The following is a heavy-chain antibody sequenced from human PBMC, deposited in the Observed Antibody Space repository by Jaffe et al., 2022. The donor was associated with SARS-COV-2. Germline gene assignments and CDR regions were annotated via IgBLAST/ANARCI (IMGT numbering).Heavy chain of an antibody. D-gene: IGHD3-22*01. Sequence: QVQLVESGGGVVQPGRSLRLSCAASGFTFSSYAMHWVRQAPGKGLEWVAVISYDGSNKYYADSVKGRFTISRDNSKNTLYLQMNSLRAEDTAVYYCARDRFLTYYYDSSGYHDAFDIWGQGTMVTVSS. CDR3: ARDRFLTYYYDSSGYHDAFDI. J-gene: IGHJ3*02. CDR2: ISYDGSNK. V-gene: IGHV3-30-3*01. CDR1: GFTFSSYA.